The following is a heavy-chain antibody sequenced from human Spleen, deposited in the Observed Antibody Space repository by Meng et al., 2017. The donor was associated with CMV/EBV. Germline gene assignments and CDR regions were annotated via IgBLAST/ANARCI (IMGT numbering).Heavy chain of an antibody. CDR3: ARDKGAFDI. J-gene: IGHJ3*02. CDR2: ISSSSSTI. CDR1: GFPVSSNY. Sequence: GESLKISCAASGFPVSSNYMNWVRQAPGKGLEWVSYISSSSSTIYYADSVKGRFTISRDNAKNSLYLQMNSLRAEDTAVYYCARDKGAFDIWGQGTMVTVSS. V-gene: IGHV3-48*04.